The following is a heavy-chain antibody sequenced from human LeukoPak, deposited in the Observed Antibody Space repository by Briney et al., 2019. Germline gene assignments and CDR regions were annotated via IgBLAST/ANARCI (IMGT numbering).Heavy chain of an antibody. CDR3: ARRDFDCSGGSCYFGYSWFDP. D-gene: IGHD2-15*01. J-gene: IGHJ5*02. Sequence: SETLSLTCTVSGGSISSYYWSWLRQPPGKGLEWIGYIYYSGSTNYNPSLKSRVTISVDTSKNQFSLKLSSVTAADTAVYYCARRDFDCSGGSCYFGYSWFDPWGQGTLVTVSS. CDR2: IYYSGST. V-gene: IGHV4-59*01. CDR1: GGSISSYY.